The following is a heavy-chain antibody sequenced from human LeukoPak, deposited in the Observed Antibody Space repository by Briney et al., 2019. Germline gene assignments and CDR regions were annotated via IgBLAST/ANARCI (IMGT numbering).Heavy chain of an antibody. CDR2: ISGSGGST. V-gene: IGHV3-23*01. D-gene: IGHD6-19*01. J-gene: IGHJ5*02. CDR1: GFTFSSYG. Sequence: GGSLRLSCAASGFTFSSYGMSWVRQAPGKGLEWVSAISGSGGSTYYADSVKGRFTISRDNSKNTLYLQMNSLRAEHTAVYYCAKVTKQWLVDWFDPWGQGTLVTVSS. CDR3: AKVTKQWLVDWFDP.